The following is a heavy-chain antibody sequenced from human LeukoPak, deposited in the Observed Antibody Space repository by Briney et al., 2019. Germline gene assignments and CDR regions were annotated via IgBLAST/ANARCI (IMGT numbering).Heavy chain of an antibody. J-gene: IGHJ4*02. V-gene: IGHV4-39*01. CDR2: INYSGST. Sequence: SETLSLTCTVSGGSFSSSSYYWGWIRQPPGKGLEWIGSINYSGSTYHNPSLKSRASMSVDTSKNQFSLRLSSVTAADTAVYYCAKGPTMTTDYWGQGTLVTVSS. D-gene: IGHD4-17*01. CDR1: GGSFSSSSYY. CDR3: AKGPTMTTDY.